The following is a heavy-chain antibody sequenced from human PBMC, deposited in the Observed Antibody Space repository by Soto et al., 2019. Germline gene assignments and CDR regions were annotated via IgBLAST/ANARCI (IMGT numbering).Heavy chain of an antibody. J-gene: IGHJ4*02. Sequence: GGSLRLSCAASGFTFSSYWMHWVRQAPGKGLVWVSRINSDGSSTSYADSVKGRFTISRDNAKNTLYLQMNSLSAEDRAVDYCARDRYCGDDCPADYWGQGTLVTVSS. V-gene: IGHV3-74*01. CDR1: GFTFSSYW. CDR3: ARDRYCGDDCPADY. CDR2: INSDGSST. D-gene: IGHD2-21*02.